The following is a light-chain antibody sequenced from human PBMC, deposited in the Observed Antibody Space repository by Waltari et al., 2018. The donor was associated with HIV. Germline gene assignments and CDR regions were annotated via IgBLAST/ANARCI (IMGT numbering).Light chain of an antibody. CDR3: EAWDDSLNGVV. CDR2: TNN. V-gene: IGLV1-44*01. CDR1: SSNIGINS. Sequence: QSVLTQPPSASGTPGQRVTISCSGSSSNIGINSVNWYQQFPVTAPKLLIYTNNQRPSGVPKRFSASKSGTSASLAISRLQSEDEADYYCEAWDDSLNGVVFGGGTKLTVL. J-gene: IGLJ2*01.